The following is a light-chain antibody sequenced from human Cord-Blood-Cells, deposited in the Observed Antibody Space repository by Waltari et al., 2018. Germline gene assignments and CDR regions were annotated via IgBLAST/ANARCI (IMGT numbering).Light chain of an antibody. Sequence: EIVLTQSPGTLSLSPWERATLSCRASQSVSSSYLAWYQQKPGQAPRLLIYGASSRATGIPDRFSGSGSGTDFTFTISRLEPEDFAVYYCQQYGSSPWTFGQGTKVEIK. J-gene: IGKJ1*01. CDR1: QSVSSSY. CDR2: GAS. CDR3: QQYGSSPWT. V-gene: IGKV3-20*01.